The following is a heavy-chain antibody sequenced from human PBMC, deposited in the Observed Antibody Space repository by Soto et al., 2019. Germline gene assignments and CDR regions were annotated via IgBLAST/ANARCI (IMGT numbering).Heavy chain of an antibody. D-gene: IGHD6-13*01. J-gene: IGHJ4*02. CDR1: GFTFSSYA. V-gene: IGHV3-23*01. CDR2: ISESGGNT. Sequence: PGGSLRLSCAASGFTFSSYAMSWVRQAPGKGLEWVSTISESGGNTYYADSVKGRLTISRDNSKNTLYLQMDGLRGEDTAVYYCAKDRDSSWFPDYWGQGTLVTVSS. CDR3: AKDRDSSWFPDY.